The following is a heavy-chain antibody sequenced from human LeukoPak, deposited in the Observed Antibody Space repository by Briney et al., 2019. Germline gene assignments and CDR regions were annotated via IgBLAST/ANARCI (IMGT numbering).Heavy chain of an antibody. J-gene: IGHJ5*02. V-gene: IGHV4-59*11. CDR3: ARVQIVSPTIRFDP. Sequence: SETLSLTCTVSGDSINNHQWSWIRQPPGKGLEWIRYIHYSGRTNYHPSLKSRVTISIDTSKNQFSLNMNSVTSMDTAVYYCARVQIVSPTIRFDPWGQGTLVAVSS. CDR1: GDSINNHQ. CDR2: IHYSGRT. D-gene: IGHD2-2*02.